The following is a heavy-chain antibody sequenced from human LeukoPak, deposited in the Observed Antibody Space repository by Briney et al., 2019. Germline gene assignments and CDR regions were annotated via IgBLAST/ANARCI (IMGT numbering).Heavy chain of an antibody. V-gene: IGHV3-7*03. Sequence: GGSLRLSCAASGFTLSSYWMSWVRQAPGKGLEWVANIKQDGSEKYYVDSVKGRFTISRDNSRNTLYLQMNSLRADDTAVYYCARDRAYDSRGYYYGAGYFDLWGRGTLVTVSS. CDR3: ARDRAYDSRGYYYGAGYFDL. CDR2: IKQDGSEK. D-gene: IGHD3-22*01. J-gene: IGHJ2*01. CDR1: GFTLSSYW.